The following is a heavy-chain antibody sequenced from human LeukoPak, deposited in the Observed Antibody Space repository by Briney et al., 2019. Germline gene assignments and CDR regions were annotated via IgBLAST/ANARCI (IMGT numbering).Heavy chain of an antibody. D-gene: IGHD3-3*01. CDR3: ASPAADFWSGYYPSFDY. Sequence: ASVKVSCMASGYTFTNYFMHWVRQAPGQGLEWMGVINPSGGGTTYAQRFQGRVTMTRDTSTSTVHMELSSLRSEDTAVYYCASPAADFWSGYYPSFDYWGQGTLVTVSS. V-gene: IGHV1-46*01. CDR2: INPSGGGT. J-gene: IGHJ4*02. CDR1: GYTFTNYF.